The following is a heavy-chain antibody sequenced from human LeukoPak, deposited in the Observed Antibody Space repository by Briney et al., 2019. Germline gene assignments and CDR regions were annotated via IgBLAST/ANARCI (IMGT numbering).Heavy chain of an antibody. CDR1: GGTFSSYA. D-gene: IGHD4-23*01. V-gene: IGHV1-69*13. Sequence: SVKVSCKASGGTFSSYAISWVRQAPGQGLEWMGGIIPIFGTANYAQKFPGRVTITADESTSTAYMELSSLRSEDTAVYYCARARWAGVDAFDIWGQGTMVTVSS. CDR2: IIPIFGTA. J-gene: IGHJ3*02. CDR3: ARARWAGVDAFDI.